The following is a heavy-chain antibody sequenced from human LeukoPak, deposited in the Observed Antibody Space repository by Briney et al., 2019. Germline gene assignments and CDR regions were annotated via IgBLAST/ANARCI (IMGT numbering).Heavy chain of an antibody. J-gene: IGHJ4*02. V-gene: IGHV3-30*18. CDR3: AKDRYSSGLYFDY. Sequence: PGRSLRLSCAASGFTFSSYGMHWVRQAPGKGLEWVAVISYDGSNKYYSDSVKGRFTISRDNSKNTLYLQMNSLRAEDTVVYYCAKDRYSSGLYFDYWGQGTLVTVSS. D-gene: IGHD6-19*01. CDR1: GFTFSSYG. CDR2: ISYDGSNK.